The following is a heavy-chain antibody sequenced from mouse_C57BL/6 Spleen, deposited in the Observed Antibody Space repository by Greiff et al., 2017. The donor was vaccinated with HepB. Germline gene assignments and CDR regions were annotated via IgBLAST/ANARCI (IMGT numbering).Heavy chain of an antibody. Sequence: EVKLQESVAELVRPGASVKLSCTASGFNFKNTYMHWVKQRPEQGLEWIGRIDPANGNTKYAPKFQGKATITADTSSNTAYLQLSSLTSEDTAIYYCARSGVVDPCFAYWGQGTLVTVSA. CDR3: ARSGVVDPCFAY. CDR2: IDPANGNT. J-gene: IGHJ3*01. V-gene: IGHV14-3*01. D-gene: IGHD1-1*01. CDR1: GFNFKNTY.